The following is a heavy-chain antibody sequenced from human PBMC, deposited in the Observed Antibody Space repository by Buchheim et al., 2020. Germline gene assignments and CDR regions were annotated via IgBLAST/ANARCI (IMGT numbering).Heavy chain of an antibody. J-gene: IGHJ6*03. CDR2: IGTAGDT. CDR1: GFTFSSYD. V-gene: IGHV3-13*01. CDR3: ARGGRDYIYYYYYYMDV. D-gene: IGHD4-11*01. Sequence: EVQLVESGGGLVQPGGSLRLSCAASGFTFSSYDMHWVRQATGKGLEWVSAIGTAGDTYYPGSVKGRFTISRENAKNSLYLQMNSLRAGDTAVYYCARGGRDYIYYYYYYMDVWGKGTT.